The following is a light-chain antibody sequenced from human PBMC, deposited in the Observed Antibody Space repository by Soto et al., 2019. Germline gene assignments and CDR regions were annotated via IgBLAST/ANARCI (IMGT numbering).Light chain of an antibody. V-gene: IGKV3-20*01. Sequence: EIVLTQSPGTLSLSPGERATLSRRASQSVRSSYLAWYQQKPGQAPRLLIYGASSRATGIPDRFSGSGSGTDFTVTISRLEPEDFALYYCQQYDKSPWTFGQGTKVDIK. CDR2: GAS. CDR1: QSVRSSY. CDR3: QQYDKSPWT. J-gene: IGKJ1*01.